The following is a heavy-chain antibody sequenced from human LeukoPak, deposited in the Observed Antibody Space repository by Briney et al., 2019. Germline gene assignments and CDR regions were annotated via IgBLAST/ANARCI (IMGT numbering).Heavy chain of an antibody. CDR3: ASALDYYYGMDV. CDR2: ITPIFGTA. V-gene: IGHV1-69*13. Sequence: GASVKVSCKASGGTFSSYAISWVRQAPGQGLEWMGGITPIFGTANYAQKFQGRVTVTADESTSTAYMELSSLRSEDTAVYYCASALDYYYGMDVWGQGTTVTVSS. CDR1: GGTFSSYA. J-gene: IGHJ6*02. D-gene: IGHD3-16*01.